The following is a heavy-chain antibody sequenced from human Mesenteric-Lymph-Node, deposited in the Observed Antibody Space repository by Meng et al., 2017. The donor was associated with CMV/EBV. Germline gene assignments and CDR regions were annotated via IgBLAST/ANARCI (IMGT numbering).Heavy chain of an antibody. J-gene: IGHJ2*01. Sequence: SGFTFSSYAMSWVRQAPGKGLEWASAISGSGGSTYYADSVKGRFTISRDNSKNTLYLQMNSLRAEDTAVYYCAKPGSYYPYWYFDLWGRGTLVTVSS. V-gene: IGHV3-23*01. D-gene: IGHD1-26*01. CDR3: AKPGSYYPYWYFDL. CDR1: GFTFSSYA. CDR2: ISGSGGST.